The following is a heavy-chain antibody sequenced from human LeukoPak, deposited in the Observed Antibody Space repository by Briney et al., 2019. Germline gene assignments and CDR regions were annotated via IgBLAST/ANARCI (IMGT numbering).Heavy chain of an antibody. V-gene: IGHV3-23*01. CDR1: GFTFNSYA. CDR3: AKDINDLSPYYDSSGYYNY. Sequence: PGGSLRLSCAASGFTFNSYAMSWVRQAPGKGLEWVSAISGSGGSTYYADSVKGRFTISRDNSKNTLYLQMNSLRADDTAVYYCAKDINDLSPYYDSSGYYNYWGQGTLVTVSS. J-gene: IGHJ4*02. D-gene: IGHD3-22*01. CDR2: ISGSGGST.